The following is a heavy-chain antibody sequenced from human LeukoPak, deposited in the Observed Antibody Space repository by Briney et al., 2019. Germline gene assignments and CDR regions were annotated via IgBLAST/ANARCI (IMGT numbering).Heavy chain of an antibody. CDR3: ARGGPYKNDY. Sequence: GGSRGLSCAASGFTFSSYWMHWVRQTPGKGLVWVSRINGAGSSISYADSVKGRVTISRDNANNTLNLQMANLRAVERAVYYCARGGPYKNDYWGQGTLVTVSS. V-gene: IGHV3-74*01. D-gene: IGHD1-1*01. CDR1: GFTFSSYW. CDR2: INGAGSSI. J-gene: IGHJ4*02.